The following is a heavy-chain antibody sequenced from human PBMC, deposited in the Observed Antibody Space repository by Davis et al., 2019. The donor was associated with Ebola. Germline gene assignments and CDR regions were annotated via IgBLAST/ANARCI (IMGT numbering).Heavy chain of an antibody. Sequence: ASVKVSCKASGHTFTGYYMHWVRQAPGQGLEWMGIINPSGGSTSYAQKFKGRVTMTGNPSINTAYMDLSSLTTDDTAVYYCTRGYSPKCRTGDCVNDFWGQGTLVTVSS. J-gene: IGHJ4*02. CDR2: INPSGGST. D-gene: IGHD2-21*02. CDR3: TRGYSPKCRTGDCVNDF. V-gene: IGHV1-46*01. CDR1: GHTFTGYY.